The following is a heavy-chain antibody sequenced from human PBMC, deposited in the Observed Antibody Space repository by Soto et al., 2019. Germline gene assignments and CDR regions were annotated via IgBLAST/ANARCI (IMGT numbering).Heavy chain of an antibody. CDR2: VNPNSGNT. V-gene: IGHV1-8*01. D-gene: IGHD5-18*01. CDR3: ARASYLDTAFVI. J-gene: IGHJ3*02. Sequence: QVQLVQSGAEVKRPGASVKVSCKASGYTFTSYDFNWVRQAPGQGLEWMGWVNPNSGNTDYAQKFQGRVTMTRNTSIRTAYMGLSSLRSEDTAVYYCARASYLDTAFVILGQGTMVTVSS. CDR1: GYTFTSYD.